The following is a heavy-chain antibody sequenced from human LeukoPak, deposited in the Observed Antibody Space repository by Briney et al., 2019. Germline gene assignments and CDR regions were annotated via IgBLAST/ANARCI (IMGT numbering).Heavy chain of an antibody. J-gene: IGHJ3*02. Sequence: GGSLRLSCAASGFTFSSYSMNWVRQAPGKGLEWVSYISSSSSTIYYADSVKGRFTISRGNAKNSLYLQMNSLRAEDTAVYYCARRHWSFDIWGQGTMVTVSS. D-gene: IGHD3-3*02. CDR1: GFTFSSYS. V-gene: IGHV3-48*01. CDR3: ARRHWSFDI. CDR2: ISSSSSTI.